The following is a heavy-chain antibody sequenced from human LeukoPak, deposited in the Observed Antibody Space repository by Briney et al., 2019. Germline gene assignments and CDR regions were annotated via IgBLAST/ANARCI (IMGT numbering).Heavy chain of an antibody. CDR1: GFTFSSYS. Sequence: PGGSLRLSCAASGFTFSSYSMNWVRQAPGKGLEWVSSISSSSSYIYYADSVKGRFTISRDNAKNLLYLQMNSLRAEDTAVYYCARDKCRSGRDYDTCFDYWGQGTLVPVSS. J-gene: IGHJ4*02. V-gene: IGHV3-21*01. CDR3: ARDKCRSGRDYDTCFDY. CDR2: ISSSSSYI. D-gene: IGHD3-9*01.